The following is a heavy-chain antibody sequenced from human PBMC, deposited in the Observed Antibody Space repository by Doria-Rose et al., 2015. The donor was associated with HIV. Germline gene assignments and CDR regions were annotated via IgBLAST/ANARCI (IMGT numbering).Heavy chain of an antibody. CDR1: QFSFNNYG. CDR2: IRYDGSDK. J-gene: IGHJ4*02. D-gene: IGHD4-17*01. Sequence: PGGSLRLSCQASQFSFNNYGMHWVRQALGQGLEWVAFIRYDGSDKYYAGSVKGRFTISRDNSKNTLYLQMNSLRTEDTAIYYCAKDAYTRLFYGDPDYWGQGTLGTVSS. CDR3: AKDAYTRLFYGDPDY. V-gene: IGHV3-30*02.